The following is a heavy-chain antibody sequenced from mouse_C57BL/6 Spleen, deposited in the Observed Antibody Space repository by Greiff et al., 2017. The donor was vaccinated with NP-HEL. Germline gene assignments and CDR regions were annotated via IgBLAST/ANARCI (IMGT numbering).Heavy chain of an antibody. V-gene: IGHV1-52*01. CDR1: GYTFTSYW. CDR3: ARIPYGSSYDWYFDV. Sequence: QVQLQQPGAELVRPGSSVKLSCKASGYTFTSYWMHWVKQRPIQGLEWIGNIDPSDSETHYNQKFKDKATLTVDKSSSTAYRQRSSLTSEDSAVYYCARIPYGSSYDWYFDVWGTGTTVTVSS. D-gene: IGHD1-1*01. CDR2: IDPSDSET. J-gene: IGHJ1*03.